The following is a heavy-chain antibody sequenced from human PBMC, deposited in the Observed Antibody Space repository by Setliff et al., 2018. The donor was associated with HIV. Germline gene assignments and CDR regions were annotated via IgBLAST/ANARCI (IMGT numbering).Heavy chain of an antibody. D-gene: IGHD1-26*01. CDR1: GYRFSSYG. CDR3: ARASGGNSVENGFDI. J-gene: IGHJ3*02. V-gene: IGHV1-18*01. Sequence: ASVKVSCKASGYRFSSYGISWVRQAPGQGLEWMGWISAYNGNTKYTQKFHGRVTMTTDTSTRTAYMEMRDLTYDDTAVYYCARASGGNSVENGFDIWGQGTMVTV. CDR2: ISAYNGNT.